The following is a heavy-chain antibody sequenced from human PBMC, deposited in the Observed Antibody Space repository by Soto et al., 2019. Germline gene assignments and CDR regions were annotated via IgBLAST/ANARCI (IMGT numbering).Heavy chain of an antibody. Sequence: EVQLVESGGGLVQPGGSLRLSCAASGFTFSNYWIHWVRQAPGKGLVWVSRIKGDGINTNYADSVKGRFTISRDNAGNTVYLQMNSLRNDDKDVYYCARGIPGHYGFDVWGQGTMVTVSS. CDR1: GFTFSNYW. D-gene: IGHD1-20*01. V-gene: IGHV3-74*01. CDR2: IKGDGINT. J-gene: IGHJ3*01. CDR3: ARGIPGHYGFDV.